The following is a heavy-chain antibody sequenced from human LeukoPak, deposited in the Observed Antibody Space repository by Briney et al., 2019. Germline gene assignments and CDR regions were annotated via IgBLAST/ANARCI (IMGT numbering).Heavy chain of an antibody. CDR2: ISGDGRAI. CDR3: ATSLSGWFGPSAYY. J-gene: IGHJ4*02. V-gene: IGHV3-48*03. Sequence: GGSLRLSCVASGFAFSSYEMSWIRQDPGKGLERASFISGDGRAIHYADSVKGRFTISADNARNSVFLQMNSLRAEDTAVYYCATSLSGWFGPSAYYCGQGTLVTVSS. CDR1: GFAFSSYE. D-gene: IGHD6-19*01.